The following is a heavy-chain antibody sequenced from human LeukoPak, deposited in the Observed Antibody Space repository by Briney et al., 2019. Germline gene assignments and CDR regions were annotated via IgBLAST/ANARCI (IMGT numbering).Heavy chain of an antibody. CDR3: ACQLLGEAFDI. Sequence: GGSLRLSCAASGFTFDVYAMHWVRQAPGKGLEWVSGISWNSGSIGYADSVKGRFTISRDNAKNSLYLQMNSLRAEDTALYYCACQLLGEAFDIWGQGTMVTVSS. V-gene: IGHV3-9*01. J-gene: IGHJ3*02. D-gene: IGHD2-2*01. CDR2: ISWNSGSI. CDR1: GFTFDVYA.